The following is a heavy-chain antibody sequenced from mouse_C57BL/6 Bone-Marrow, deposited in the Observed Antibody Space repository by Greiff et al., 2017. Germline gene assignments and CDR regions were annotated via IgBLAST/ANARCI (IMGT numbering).Heavy chain of an antibody. CDR1: GYTFTDHT. CDR2: IYPRDGST. D-gene: IGHD4-1*01. V-gene: IGHV1-78*01. Sequence: VKLQQSDAELVKPGASVKISCKVSGYTFTDHTIHWMKQRPEQGLEWIGYIYPRDGSTKYNEKFKGKATLTADKSSSTAYMQLKSLTSEDSAVYFCARGSGGPLYAMDYWGQGTSVTVSS. CDR3: ARGSGGPLYAMDY. J-gene: IGHJ4*01.